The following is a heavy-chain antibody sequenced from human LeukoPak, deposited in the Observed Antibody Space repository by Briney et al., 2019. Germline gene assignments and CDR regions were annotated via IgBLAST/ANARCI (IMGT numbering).Heavy chain of an antibody. J-gene: IGHJ1*01. CDR2: IKSKTDGGTI. V-gene: IGHV3-15*01. CDR1: GFTFSEVW. D-gene: IGHD3-22*01. Sequence: GGSLRLSCAASGFTFSEVWMSWVRQAPGKGLEWVGRIKSKTDGGTIDYAAPVKGRFTISRDGSKDTLFLQMNSLKTEDTAVYYCTTDLSELDDSGYYAKYFHHWGQGTLVSVSS. CDR3: TTDLSELDDSGYYAKYFHH.